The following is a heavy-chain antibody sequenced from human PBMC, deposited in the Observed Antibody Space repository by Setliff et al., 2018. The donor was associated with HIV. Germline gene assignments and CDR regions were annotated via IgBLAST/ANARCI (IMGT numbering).Heavy chain of an antibody. CDR1: GGSISGNA. CDR2: IYYSGST. J-gene: IGHJ6*03. D-gene: IGHD3-22*01. CDR3: ARQHYYDSSGRNLMDV. V-gene: IGHV4-59*08. Sequence: PSETLSLTCSVSGGSISGNAWSWIRQPPGKGLEWIGYIYYSGSTTYNPSLESRVTISIDTSKNQFSLKLSSVTAADTAVYYCARQHYYDSSGRNLMDVWGKGTTVTVSS.